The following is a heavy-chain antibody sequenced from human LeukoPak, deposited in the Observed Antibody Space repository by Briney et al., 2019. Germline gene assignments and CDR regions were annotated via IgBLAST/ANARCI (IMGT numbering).Heavy chain of an antibody. CDR2: ISNDGGGT. V-gene: IGHV3-23*01. Sequence: GGSLRLSCAASGFIFNYYGLIWVRQAPGKGLQWVSAISNDGGGTTYADFVKGRFTISRDNSKNTLFLQMSSLRAEDTALYYCAKGGSDYFADLWGQGTLVTVSS. CDR3: AKGGSDYFADL. D-gene: IGHD2-21*01. J-gene: IGHJ5*02. CDR1: GFIFNYYG.